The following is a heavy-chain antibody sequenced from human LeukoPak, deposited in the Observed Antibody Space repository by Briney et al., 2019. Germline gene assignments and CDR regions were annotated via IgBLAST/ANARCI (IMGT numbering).Heavy chain of an antibody. CDR3: ARGIRGSSWYFDY. D-gene: IGHD6-13*01. Sequence: SETLSLTCTASGGSISSGGYYWSWIRQHPGEGLEWIGYIYYSGSTYYNPSLKSRVSISVDTSKNQFSLTLSSVTAADTAVYYCARGIRGSSWYFDYWGQGTLVTVSS. J-gene: IGHJ4*02. CDR2: IYYSGST. V-gene: IGHV4-31*03. CDR1: GGSISSGGYY.